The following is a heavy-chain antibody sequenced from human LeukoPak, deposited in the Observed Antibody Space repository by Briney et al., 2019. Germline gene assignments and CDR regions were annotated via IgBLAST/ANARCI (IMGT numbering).Heavy chain of an antibody. CDR1: GFTFSSYS. D-gene: IGHD3-22*01. CDR2: ISSSSSTI. Sequence: PGGSLRLSCAASGFTFSSYSMNWVRQAPGEGLEWVSYISSSSSTIYYADSVKGRFTISRDNAKNTLYLQMNSLRAEDTAVYYCARVIYYDSSPYFDYWGQGTLVTVSS. CDR3: ARVIYYDSSPYFDY. J-gene: IGHJ4*02. V-gene: IGHV3-48*01.